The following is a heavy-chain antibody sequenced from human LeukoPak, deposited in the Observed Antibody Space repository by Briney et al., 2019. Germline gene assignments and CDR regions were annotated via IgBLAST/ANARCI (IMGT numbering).Heavy chain of an antibody. CDR1: GFTFSSYA. CDR3: AKVDIPMGRLINS. J-gene: IGHJ4*02. D-gene: IGHD5-18*01. CDR2: ISDSGAAT. V-gene: IGHV3-23*01. Sequence: GGSLRHSCAASGFTFSSYAMNWVRQDPGKGLEWVSRISDSGAATYYADSVKGRFTISRDNSKNTLYLHMNSLRANDTAVYYCAKVDIPMGRLINSWGQGTLVSVSS.